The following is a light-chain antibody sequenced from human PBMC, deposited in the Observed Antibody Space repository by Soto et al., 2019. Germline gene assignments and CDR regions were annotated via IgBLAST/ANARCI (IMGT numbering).Light chain of an antibody. CDR2: VVN. J-gene: IGLJ2*01. CDR1: SSDIGTYNY. Sequence: QSALTQAASVSGSPGQSITIFCTGTSSDIGTYNYVSWYQQRPGKVPKVLIYVVNNRPSGISDRFSGSKSGNTASLTISGLQAEDEAIYYCMSNTKSDTVIFGGGTKLTVL. V-gene: IGLV2-14*01. CDR3: MSNTKSDTVI.